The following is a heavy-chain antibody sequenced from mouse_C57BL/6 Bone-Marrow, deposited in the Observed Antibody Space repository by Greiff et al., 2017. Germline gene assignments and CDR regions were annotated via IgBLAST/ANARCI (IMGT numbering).Heavy chain of an antibody. CDR2: IYPRDGST. CDR1: GYTFTSYD. V-gene: IGHV1-85*01. Sequence: QVQLKESGPELVKPGASVKLSCKASGYTFTSYDINWVKQRPGQGLEWIGWIYPRDGSTKYNEKFKGKATLTVDTSTSTAYMALHSLSSEDSAVYFCASVEFYCSSGDLYFDVWGTGTTVTVSS. CDR3: ASVEFYCSSGDLYFDV. J-gene: IGHJ1*03. D-gene: IGHD1-1*01.